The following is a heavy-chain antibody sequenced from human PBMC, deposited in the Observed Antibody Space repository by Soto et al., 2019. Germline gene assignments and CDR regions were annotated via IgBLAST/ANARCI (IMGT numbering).Heavy chain of an antibody. J-gene: IGHJ4*02. CDR3: ANYKTKGWLREYFDY. CDR1: GFTFSSYA. D-gene: IGHD5-12*01. CDR2: ISGSGGST. V-gene: IGHV3-23*01. Sequence: GGSLRLSCAASGFTFSSYAMSWVRQAPGKGLEWVSAISGSGGSTYYADSVKGRFTISRDNSKNTLYLQMNSLRAEDTAVYYCANYKTKGWLREYFDYWGQGTLVTVSS.